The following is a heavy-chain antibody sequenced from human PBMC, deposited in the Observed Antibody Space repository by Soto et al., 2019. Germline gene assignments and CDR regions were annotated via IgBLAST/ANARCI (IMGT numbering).Heavy chain of an antibody. J-gene: IGHJ6*02. D-gene: IGHD2-8*01. CDR2: IYHSGST. Sequence: SETLSLTCAVSGGSISSGGYSWSWIRQPPGKGLERIGYIYHSGSTYYNPSLKSRVTISVDRSKNQFSLKLSSVTAADTAVYYCARGSAHFCTNGVCYTGYYYYGMDVWGQGTTVTVSS. V-gene: IGHV4-30-2*01. CDR3: ARGSAHFCTNGVCYTGYYYYGMDV. CDR1: GGSISSGGYS.